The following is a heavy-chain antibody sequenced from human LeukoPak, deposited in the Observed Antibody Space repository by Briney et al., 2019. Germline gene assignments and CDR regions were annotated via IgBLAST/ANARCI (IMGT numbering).Heavy chain of an antibody. J-gene: IGHJ6*03. CDR2: IYYSGST. CDR1: GGSISSYY. D-gene: IGHD2-2*02. Sequence: SETLSLTCTVSGGSISSYYWSWIRQPPGRRLEWIGYIYYSGSTNYNPSLKSRVTISVDTSKNQFSLKLSSVTAADTAVYYCARCLSYCSSTSCYNGIYYYYYMDVWGKGTTVTVSS. CDR3: ARCLSYCSSTSCYNGIYYYYYMDV. V-gene: IGHV4-59*01.